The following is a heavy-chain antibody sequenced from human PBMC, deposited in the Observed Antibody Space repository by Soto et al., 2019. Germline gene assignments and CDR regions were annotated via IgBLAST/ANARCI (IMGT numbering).Heavy chain of an antibody. CDR3: ARDSIPRVDHYYYYGMDV. V-gene: IGHV3-7*04. CDR1: GFTFSSYW. D-gene: IGHD2-15*01. Sequence: PGGSLRLSCAASGFTFSSYWMSWVRQAPGKGLEWVANIKQDGSEKYYVDSVKGRFTISRDNAKNSLYLQMNSLRAEDTAVYYCARDSIPRVDHYYYYGMDVWGQGTTVTVSS. J-gene: IGHJ6*02. CDR2: IKQDGSEK.